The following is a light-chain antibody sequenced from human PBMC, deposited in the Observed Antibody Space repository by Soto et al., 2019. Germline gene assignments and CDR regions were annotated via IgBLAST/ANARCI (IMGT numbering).Light chain of an antibody. Sequence: SYELPQPPSVSVTPGQTASITCGGSYVGGKSVHWYQQRPGQAPVVVVSYDSDRPSGIPERFSASNSGNTATLTISRVEAGDEADYYCQVWDPRPCHVVFGGGTKLTVL. J-gene: IGLJ2*01. CDR1: YVGGKS. CDR2: YDS. V-gene: IGLV3-21*02. CDR3: QVWDPRPCHVV.